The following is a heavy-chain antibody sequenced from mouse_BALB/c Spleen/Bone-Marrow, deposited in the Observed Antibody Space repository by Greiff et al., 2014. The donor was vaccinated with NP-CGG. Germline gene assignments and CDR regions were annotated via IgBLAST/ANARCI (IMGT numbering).Heavy chain of an antibody. CDR2: INPSTGYT. CDR1: GYTFTSYW. J-gene: IGHJ2*01. V-gene: IGHV1-7*01. Sequence: QVQLQQSGAELAKPGASVKMSCKASGYTFTSYWMHWVKQRPGQGLEWIGYINPSTGYTEYNQKFKDKATLTADKSSSTAYMQLSSLTFEDSAVYYCARRETTALDYWGQGTTLTVSS. D-gene: IGHD1-2*01. CDR3: ARRETTALDY.